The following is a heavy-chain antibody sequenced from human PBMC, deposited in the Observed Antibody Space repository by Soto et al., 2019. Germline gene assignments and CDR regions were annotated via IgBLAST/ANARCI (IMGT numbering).Heavy chain of an antibody. CDR1: GYTFTGHY. J-gene: IGHJ6*02. D-gene: IGHD3-10*01. CDR3: ARALCPPGSGRECPLYGLDI. Sequence: QVQLVQSGAQVKPPGASVKVSCKASGYTFTGHYMHWVRQVSGKRLEHLGWLKSDNGGTYYAPKFQGSVPFTRETATSTAYMELSGLQSDDTAVYFCARALCPPGSGRECPLYGLDIWGQGTTVVVS. V-gene: IGHV1-2*02. CDR2: LKSDNGGT.